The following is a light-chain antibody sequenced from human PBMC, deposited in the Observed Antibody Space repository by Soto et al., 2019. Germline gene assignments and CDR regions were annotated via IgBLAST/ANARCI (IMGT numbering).Light chain of an antibody. CDR2: EAS. Sequence: EIVLTQSPATLSLSPGERATLSCRASQSVSSYLAWYQQKPGQAPRLLIYEASNRATGIPARFSGSGSGTVFTLTISSLEPEDFAVYYCQQRTDWVTFGGGTKVEIK. CDR3: QQRTDWVT. J-gene: IGKJ4*01. V-gene: IGKV3-11*01. CDR1: QSVSSY.